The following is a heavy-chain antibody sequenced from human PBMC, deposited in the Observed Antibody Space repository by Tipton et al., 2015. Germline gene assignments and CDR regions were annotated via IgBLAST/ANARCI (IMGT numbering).Heavy chain of an antibody. D-gene: IGHD4-23*01. V-gene: IGHV4-61*01. CDR1: GGSVTSGSYY. J-gene: IGHJ4*02. CDR3: ARARGRHGGLFDS. CDR2: ISYTDGA. Sequence: TLSLTCTVSGGSVTSGSYYWSWIRQPPGKGLEWIGYISYTDGAHYNPSFKSRVAISVDTSKNQFSLTLNSVTASDTAVYYCARARGRHGGLFDSWGQGILVTVSS.